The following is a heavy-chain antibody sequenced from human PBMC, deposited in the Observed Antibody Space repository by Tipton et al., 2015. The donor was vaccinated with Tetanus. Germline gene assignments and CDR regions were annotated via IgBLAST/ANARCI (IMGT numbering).Heavy chain of an antibody. CDR2: IYESGDT. D-gene: IGHD2-21*02. V-gene: IGHV4-39*01. CDR3: ARHQGGYFPPFDY. Sequence: TLSLTCTVSGGSIRGGTFYWGWIRQPPGKGLEWIGSIYESGDTYYIPSLKRRVTISVDTSKNQFSLNLNSMAAADTRVYYCARHQGGYFPPFDYWGQGNLVTVSS. CDR1: GGSIRGGTFY. J-gene: IGHJ4*02.